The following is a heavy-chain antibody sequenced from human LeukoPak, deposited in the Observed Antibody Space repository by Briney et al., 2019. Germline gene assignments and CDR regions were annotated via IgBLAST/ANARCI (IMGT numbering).Heavy chain of an antibody. D-gene: IGHD3-10*01. CDR3: ARHAYYYASGYYLDS. Sequence: GESLKISCKGSGYSFSSYWSGWVRQMPGKGLEWMGIIYPGDSETRYSPSFQGQVVISADKSISTAYLQWSSLKASDTAMYYCARHAYYYASGYYLDSWGQGALVTVSS. CDR2: IYPGDSET. CDR1: GYSFSSYW. J-gene: IGHJ5*01. V-gene: IGHV5-51*01.